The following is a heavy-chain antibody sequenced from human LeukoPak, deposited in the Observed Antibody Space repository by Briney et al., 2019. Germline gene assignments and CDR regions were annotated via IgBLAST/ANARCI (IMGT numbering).Heavy chain of an antibody. J-gene: IGHJ4*02. D-gene: IGHD6-13*01. CDR3: ATIAAAGIVDY. V-gene: IGHV4-59*12. CDR1: GGSISNYF. Sequence: PSETLSLTCSVSGGSISNYFWGWIRQPPGKGLEWIGYIYHTGSTNYNPSLKSRATISVDRSKNQFSLKLSSVTAADTAVYYCATIAAAGIVDYWGQGTLVTVSS. CDR2: IYHTGST.